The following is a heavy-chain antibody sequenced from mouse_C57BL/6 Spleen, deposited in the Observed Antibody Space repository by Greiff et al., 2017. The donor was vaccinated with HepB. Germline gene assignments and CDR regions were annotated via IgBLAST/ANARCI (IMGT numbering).Heavy chain of an antibody. Sequence: QVQLQQPGAELVKPGASVKLSCKASGYTFTSYWMHWVKQRPGQGLEWIGMIHPNSGSTNYNEKFKSKATLTVDKSSSTAYMQLSSLTSEDSAVYYCAREGFITPDAMDYWGQGTSVTVSS. J-gene: IGHJ4*01. CDR1: GYTFTSYW. V-gene: IGHV1-64*01. D-gene: IGHD1-1*01. CDR3: AREGFITPDAMDY. CDR2: IHPNSGST.